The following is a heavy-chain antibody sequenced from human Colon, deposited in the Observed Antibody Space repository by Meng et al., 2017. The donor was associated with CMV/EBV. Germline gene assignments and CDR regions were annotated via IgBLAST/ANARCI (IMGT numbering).Heavy chain of an antibody. CDR1: GYTFSAYY. D-gene: IGHD2-21*01. CDR2: IDPNNGGT. Sequence: SGYTFSAYYIHWVRQAPGQGLEWMGWIDPNNGGTNYPKNFQGRVTVTADTSAATVYLELSNLRSDDTAIYYCARVGGRYCARNCPFDFWGQGTLVTVSS. CDR3: ARVGGRYCARNCPFDF. J-gene: IGHJ4*02. V-gene: IGHV1-2*02.